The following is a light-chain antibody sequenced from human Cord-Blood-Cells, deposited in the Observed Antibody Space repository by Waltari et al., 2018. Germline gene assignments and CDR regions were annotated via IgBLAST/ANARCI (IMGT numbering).Light chain of an antibody. Sequence: SALTQPASVSGFPGQPITISCTRTSSDVGGYNYVSWYQQHPGKAPKLMIYDVSNRPSGFSNRFSGSKSGNTASLTISGLQAEDEADYYCSSYTSSSTWVFGGGTKLTVL. CDR2: DVS. CDR3: SSYTSSSTWV. V-gene: IGLV2-14*01. CDR1: SSDVGGYNY. J-gene: IGLJ3*02.